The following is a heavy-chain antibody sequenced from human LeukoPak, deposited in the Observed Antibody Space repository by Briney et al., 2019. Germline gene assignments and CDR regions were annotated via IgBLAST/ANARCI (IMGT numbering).Heavy chain of an antibody. CDR3: AKGNYYDSSGYYKNFDY. CDR1: GFTFRSYT. D-gene: IGHD3-22*01. V-gene: IGHV3-30*04. Sequence: GRSLRLSCAASGFTFRSYTMHWVRQAPGKGLEWVAVILYDGRTTNYAESVRGRFTISRDTSENTLYLQMNSLRAEDTAVYYCAKGNYYDSSGYYKNFDYWGQGTLVTVSS. CDR2: ILYDGRTT. J-gene: IGHJ4*02.